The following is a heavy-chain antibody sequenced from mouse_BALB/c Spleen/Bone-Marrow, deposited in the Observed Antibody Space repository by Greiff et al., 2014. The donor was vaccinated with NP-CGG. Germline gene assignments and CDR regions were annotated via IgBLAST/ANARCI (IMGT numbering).Heavy chain of an antibody. CDR2: IDPANGNT. CDR3: SRPSPTGLYRYFDD. J-gene: IGHJ1*01. CDR1: GFNIKDTY. V-gene: IGHV14-3*02. Sequence: VQLQQSGAELVKPGASVKLSCAASGFNIKDTYMHWVKQRPEQGLEWIGRIDPANGNTKYDPKFQGKATITADTSSNTAYLQLNSRTSKDTAVYYYSRPSPTGLYRYFDDWGAGTTVTVSS. D-gene: IGHD1-1*01.